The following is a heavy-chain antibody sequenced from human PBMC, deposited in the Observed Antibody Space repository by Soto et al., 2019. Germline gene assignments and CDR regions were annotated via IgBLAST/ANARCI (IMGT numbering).Heavy chain of an antibody. D-gene: IGHD4-17*01. CDR3: VKDWAVTTPGGYFDY. CDR2: ISFDGSDK. J-gene: IGHJ4*02. Sequence: QVQLVESGGGVVQPGRSLRLSCAASGFTFSAYGMHWVRQAPGKGLEWVAFISFDGSDKLYADSVKGRFTISRDNSKNTVHMKMNSLRPEDTAVYYCVKDWAVTTPGGYFDYWGQGTLVTVSS. V-gene: IGHV3-30*18. CDR1: GFTFSAYG.